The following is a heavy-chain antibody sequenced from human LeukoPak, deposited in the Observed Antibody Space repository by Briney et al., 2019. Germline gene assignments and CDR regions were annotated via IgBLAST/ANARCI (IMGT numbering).Heavy chain of an antibody. V-gene: IGHV3-21*01. J-gene: IGHJ4*01. CDR1: GFTFSSYS. CDR2: ISSSSSYI. D-gene: IGHD1-7*01. CDR3: ARETGTTGTPYYFDF. Sequence: GGSLRLSCAASGFTFSSYSMNWVRQAPGKGLEWVSSISSSSSYIYYADSVKGRFTISRDNAESSLSLQMNSLRGEDTAIYYCARETGTTGTPYYFDFWGHGALVTVSS.